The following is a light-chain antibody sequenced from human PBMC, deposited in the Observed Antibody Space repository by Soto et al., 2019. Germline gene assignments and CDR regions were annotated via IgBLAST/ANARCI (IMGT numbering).Light chain of an antibody. CDR2: DAS. V-gene: IGKV3-15*01. J-gene: IGKJ1*01. CDR1: QSVSNN. CDR3: QQYNNWPPWT. Sequence: ILMTQSPATLSVSPGERATLSCRASQSVSNNLAWHQQKPGQAPRLLIYDASTRATGIPARFSGSGSGTDFPPTFSGLQSEDFAVYYCQQYNNWPPWTFGQGTKVEIK.